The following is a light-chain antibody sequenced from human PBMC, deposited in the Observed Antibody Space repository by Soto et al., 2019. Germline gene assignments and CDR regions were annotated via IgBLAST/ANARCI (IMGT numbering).Light chain of an antibody. CDR2: GDN. J-gene: IGLJ2*01. CDR3: QSYDSSLSGSEV. Sequence: QPVLTQPPSVSGAPGQSVTISCTGSSSNIGEGFEVHWYQQFPGEVPKLLIHGDNNRASGVPDRFSGSKSGTSASLAITGLQPEDEADYYCQSYDSSLSGSEVFGGGTKLTVL. CDR1: SSNIGEGFE. V-gene: IGLV1-40*01.